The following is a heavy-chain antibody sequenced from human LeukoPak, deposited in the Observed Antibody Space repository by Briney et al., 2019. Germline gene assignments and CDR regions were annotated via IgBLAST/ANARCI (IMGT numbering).Heavy chain of an antibody. J-gene: IGHJ6*02. CDR3: ARAKYYDFWSGTPLLDYGMDV. CDR1: GYTFTSYG. D-gene: IGHD3-3*01. CDR2: ISAYNGNT. V-gene: IGHV1-18*03. Sequence: ASVKVSCKASGYTFTSYGISWVRQAPGQGLEWMGWISAYNGNTNYAQKLQGRVTMTTDTSTSTAYMELRSLRSDDMAVYYCARAKYYDFWSGTPLLDYGMDVWGQGTTVTVSS.